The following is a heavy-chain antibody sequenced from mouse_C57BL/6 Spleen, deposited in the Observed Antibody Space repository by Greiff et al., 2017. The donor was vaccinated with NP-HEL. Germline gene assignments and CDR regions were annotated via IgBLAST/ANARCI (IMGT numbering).Heavy chain of an antibody. Sequence: VQLQQSGAELVRPGASVKLSCTASGFTFKDDYMHWVKQRPEQGLEWIGWIDPENGDTEYASQFQGKATITADTSSNTAYLQLSSLTSEDTAVYYCTTLDGFAYWGQGTLVTVSA. V-gene: IGHV14-4*01. CDR2: IDPENGDT. CDR3: TTLDGFAY. J-gene: IGHJ3*01. CDR1: GFTFKDDY.